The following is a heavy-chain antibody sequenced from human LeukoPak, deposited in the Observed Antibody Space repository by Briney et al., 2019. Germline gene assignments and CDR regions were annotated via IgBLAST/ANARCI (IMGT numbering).Heavy chain of an antibody. Sequence: GGSLRLSCAASGFTLSSYSMNWVRQAPGKGLEWVSSISSSSSYIYYADAVKGRFTISRDNAKNSLYLQMNSLRAEDTAVYYCARIGGDSFNFDYWGQGTLVTVSS. V-gene: IGHV3-21*01. J-gene: IGHJ4*02. D-gene: IGHD2-21*02. CDR3: ARIGGDSFNFDY. CDR2: ISSSSSYI. CDR1: GFTLSSYS.